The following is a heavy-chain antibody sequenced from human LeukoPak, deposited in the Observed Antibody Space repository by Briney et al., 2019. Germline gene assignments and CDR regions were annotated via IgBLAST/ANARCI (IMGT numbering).Heavy chain of an antibody. V-gene: IGHV4-30-2*01. CDR2: INHSGST. Sequence: SETLSLTCAVSGGSISSGGYSWSWIRQPPGKGLEWIGEINHSGSTNYNPSLKSRITISVDTSKNQFSLKLSSVTAADTAVYYCARGAYYDFWSGPIDYWGQGTLVTVSS. D-gene: IGHD3-3*01. CDR3: ARGAYYDFWSGPIDY. CDR1: GGSISSGGYS. J-gene: IGHJ4*02.